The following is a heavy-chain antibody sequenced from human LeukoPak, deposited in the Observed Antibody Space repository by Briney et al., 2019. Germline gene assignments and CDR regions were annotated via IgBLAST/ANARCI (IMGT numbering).Heavy chain of an antibody. CDR2: IHPSGTT. CDR3: ARDPLPESGSSWYRVVGYYYYYYGMDV. V-gene: IGHV4-38-2*02. J-gene: IGHJ6*02. Sequence: SETLSLTCAVSGFSISMGYYWVWIRQPAGQGLEWIGSIHPSGTTFYNSSLNSRVTMSIDAPKNQFSLRLSLVTAADTAVYYCARDPLPESGSSWYRVVGYYYYYYGMDVWGQGTTVTVSS. CDR1: GFSISMGYY. D-gene: IGHD6-13*01.